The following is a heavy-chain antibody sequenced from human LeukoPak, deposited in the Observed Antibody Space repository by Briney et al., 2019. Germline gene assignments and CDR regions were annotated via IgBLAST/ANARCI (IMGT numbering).Heavy chain of an antibody. Sequence: GGSLRLSCAASGFTFSSYEMNWVRQAPGKGLEWVSYISSSGSTIYYADSVKGRFTISRDNAKNSLYLQMNSLRAEDTAVYYCARGTSIGDYYDSSGYYEDFDYWGQGTLVTVSS. V-gene: IGHV3-48*03. CDR3: ARGTSIGDYYDSSGYYEDFDY. D-gene: IGHD3-22*01. CDR2: ISSSGSTI. J-gene: IGHJ4*02. CDR1: GFTFSSYE.